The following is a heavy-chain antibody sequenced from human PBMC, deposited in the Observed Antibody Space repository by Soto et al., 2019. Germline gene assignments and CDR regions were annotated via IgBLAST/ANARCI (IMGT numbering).Heavy chain of an antibody. V-gene: IGHV1-2*02. J-gene: IGHJ3*02. CDR2: MNPKSGGA. D-gene: IGHD5-18*01. Sequence: ASVTVSCKTSGYTFTDYYTHWVRQAPAQGLEWMGWMNPKSGGAYFAQKFQGRVTLTRDTSIGTAYIEVNSVTSDDTAVYFCTRENIENSDGLYDAFDIWGQGTTVTVSS. CDR3: TRENIENSDGLYDAFDI. CDR1: GYTFTDYY.